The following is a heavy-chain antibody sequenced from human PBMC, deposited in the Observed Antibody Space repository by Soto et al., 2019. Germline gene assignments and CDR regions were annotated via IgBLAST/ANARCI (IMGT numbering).Heavy chain of an antibody. D-gene: IGHD2-8*02. V-gene: IGHV3-23*01. J-gene: IGHJ6*01. CDR2: ISGSDGST. Sequence: EVQLLESGGGLVQPGGSLRLSCAASGFTFNNYAMTWDRQAPGKGLEWVSTISGSDGSTYYADSVKGRLTISRDNSKNALYLQMSSLRAEDTALYYCVKDWTGDTCPCMDVWGQGTTVTVSS. CDR1: GFTFNNYA. CDR3: VKDWTGDTCPCMDV.